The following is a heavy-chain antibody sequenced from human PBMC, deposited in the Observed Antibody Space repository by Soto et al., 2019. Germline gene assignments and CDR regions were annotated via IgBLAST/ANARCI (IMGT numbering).Heavy chain of an antibody. Sequence: ASVKVSCKASGYTFTSYDINWVRQATGQGLEWMGWMNPNSGNTGYAQKFQGRVTMTRNTSISTAYMELSSLRSEDTAVYYCARGVIPPPMVRERPPPPDYWGQGTLVTVSS. D-gene: IGHD3-10*01. CDR3: ARGVIPPPMVRERPPPPDY. J-gene: IGHJ4*02. V-gene: IGHV1-8*01. CDR1: GYTFTSYD. CDR2: MNPNSGNT.